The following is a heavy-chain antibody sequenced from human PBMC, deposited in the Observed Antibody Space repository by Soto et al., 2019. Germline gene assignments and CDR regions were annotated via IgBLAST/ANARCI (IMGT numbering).Heavy chain of an antibody. Sequence: QVQLVQSGAEVKKPGSSVKVSCKASGGTFSSYTISWVRQAPGQGLEWMGRIIPILGIANYAQKFQGRVTINRDKTPSQGYMGLERLGTEDTAVDYWARGEPGQHPPTFDLRGQGTLVHVSS. CDR2: IIPILGIA. D-gene: IGHD1-1*01. V-gene: IGHV1-69*02. CDR3: ARGEPGQHPPTFDL. CDR1: GGTFSSYT. J-gene: IGHJ4*02.